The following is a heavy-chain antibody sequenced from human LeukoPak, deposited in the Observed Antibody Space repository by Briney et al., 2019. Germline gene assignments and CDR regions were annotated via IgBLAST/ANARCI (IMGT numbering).Heavy chain of an antibody. Sequence: SETLSLTCTVSGGSISSYYWSWIRQPPGKGLEWIGRIYTSGSTNYNPSLKSRVTISVDTSKNQFSLKLSSVTAADTAVYYCARGYYDFWSGYYSPFDYWGQGTLVTVSS. CDR2: IYTSGST. CDR3: ARGYYDFWSGYYSPFDY. V-gene: IGHV4-4*08. D-gene: IGHD3-3*01. J-gene: IGHJ4*02. CDR1: GGSISSYY.